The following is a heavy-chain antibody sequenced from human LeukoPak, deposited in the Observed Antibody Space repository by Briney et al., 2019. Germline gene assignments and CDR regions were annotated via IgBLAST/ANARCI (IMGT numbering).Heavy chain of an antibody. CDR2: IRSKAYGGTT. J-gene: IGHJ4*02. CDR3: SRDYVWGSDTPTLDY. CDR1: GFTFGDYA. Sequence: PGGSLRLPCTASGFTFGDYAMSWFRQAPGKGLEWVGFIRSKAYGGTTEYAASVKGRFTISRDDSKSIAYLQMNSLKTEDTAVYYCSRDYVWGSDTPTLDYWGQGTLVTVSS. D-gene: IGHD3-16*01. V-gene: IGHV3-49*03.